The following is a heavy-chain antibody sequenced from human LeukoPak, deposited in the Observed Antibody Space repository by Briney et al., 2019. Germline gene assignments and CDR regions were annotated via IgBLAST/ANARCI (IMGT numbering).Heavy chain of an antibody. CDR1: GYTFTGYY. J-gene: IGHJ3*02. CDR2: INPNSGGT. Sequence: EASVKVSCKASGYTFTGYYMHWVRQAPGQGLEWMGWINPNSGGTNYAQKFQGRVTMTRDTSTSTVYMELSSLRSEDTAVYYCARGRYSGSYVDIWGQGTMVTVSS. CDR3: ARGRYSGSYVDI. D-gene: IGHD1-26*01. V-gene: IGHV1-2*02.